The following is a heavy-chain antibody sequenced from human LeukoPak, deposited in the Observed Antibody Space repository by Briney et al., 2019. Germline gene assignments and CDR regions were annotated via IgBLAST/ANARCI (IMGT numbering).Heavy chain of an antibody. CDR2: ISAYNGNT. Sequence: ASVKVSCKASGYTFTSYGISWVRQAPGQGLEWMGWISAYNGNTNYAQKLQGRVTMTTDTSTSTAYMELRSLRSDDTAVYYCANNDVARSCWGECDSYYFVYCGQGALVTVSS. V-gene: IGHV1-18*01. CDR1: GYTFTSYG. CDR3: ANNDVARSCWGECDSYYFVY. J-gene: IGHJ4*02. D-gene: IGHD2-21*01.